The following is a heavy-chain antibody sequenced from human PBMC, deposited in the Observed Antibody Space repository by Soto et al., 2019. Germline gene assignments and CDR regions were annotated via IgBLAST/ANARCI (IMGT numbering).Heavy chain of an antibody. CDR3: ARGSDFWSGYYTLFDY. CDR2: ISSSSSYI. J-gene: IGHJ4*02. CDR1: GFTFSSYS. D-gene: IGHD3-3*01. Sequence: EVQLVESGGGLVQPGGSLRLSCAASGFTFSSYSMNWVRQAPGKGLEWVSSISSSSSYIYYADSVKGRFTISRENAKNSLYLQMNSLRAEDTAVYYCARGSDFWSGYYTLFDYWGQGTLVTVSS. V-gene: IGHV3-21*01.